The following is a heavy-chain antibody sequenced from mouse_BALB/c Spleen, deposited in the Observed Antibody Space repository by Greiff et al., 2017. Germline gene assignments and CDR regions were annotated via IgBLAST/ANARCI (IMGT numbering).Heavy chain of an antibody. V-gene: IGHV3-8*02. J-gene: IGHJ4*01. CDR2: ISYSGST. CDR3: ARFGGLRRDYAMDY. D-gene: IGHD2-2*01. Sequence: EVQLQQSGPSLVKPSQTLSLTCSVTGDSITSGYWNWIRKFPGNKLEYMGYISYSGSTYYNPSLKSRISITRDTSKNQYYLQLNSVTTEDTATYYCARFGGLRRDYAMDYWGQGTSVTVSS. CDR1: GDSITSGY.